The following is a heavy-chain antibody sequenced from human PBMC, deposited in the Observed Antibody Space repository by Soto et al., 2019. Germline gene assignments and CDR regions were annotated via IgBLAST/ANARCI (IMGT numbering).Heavy chain of an antibody. Sequence: QVQLVESGGGVVQPGRSLRLSCAASGFTFSSYAMHWVRQAPGKGLEWVAVISYDGSNKYYADPVKGRFTISRDNSKNTLYLQMNSLRAEDTAVYYCARDGPHYYGSGSYYDYWGQGTLVTVSS. CDR1: GFTFSSYA. V-gene: IGHV3-30-3*01. CDR3: ARDGPHYYGSGSYYDY. D-gene: IGHD3-10*01. J-gene: IGHJ4*02. CDR2: ISYDGSNK.